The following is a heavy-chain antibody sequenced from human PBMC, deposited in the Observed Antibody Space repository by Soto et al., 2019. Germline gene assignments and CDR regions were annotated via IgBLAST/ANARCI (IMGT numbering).Heavy chain of an antibody. V-gene: IGHV1-3*01. Sequence: GASVKVSCKASGYTFTSYAMHWVRQAPGQRLEWMGWINAGNGNTKYSQKFQGRVTITRDTSASTAYMELSSLRSEDTAVYYCGRGLAGAPGRYWGQGTLVTVSS. CDR3: GRGLAGAPGRY. CDR1: GYTFTSYA. D-gene: IGHD6-13*01. J-gene: IGHJ4*02. CDR2: INAGNGNT.